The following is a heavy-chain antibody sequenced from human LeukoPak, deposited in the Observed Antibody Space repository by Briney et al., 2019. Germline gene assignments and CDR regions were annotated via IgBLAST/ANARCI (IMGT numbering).Heavy chain of an antibody. CDR1: GGSFSGYY. V-gene: IGHV4-34*01. D-gene: IGHD3-3*01. Sequence: SETLSLTCAVYGGSFSGYYWSWIRQPPGKGLGWIGEINHSGSTNYNPSLKSRATISVDTSKNQFSLKLSSVTAADTAVYYCARGFKSYYDFWSGYYDWFDPWGQGTLVTVSS. J-gene: IGHJ5*02. CDR3: ARGFKSYYDFWSGYYDWFDP. CDR2: INHSGST.